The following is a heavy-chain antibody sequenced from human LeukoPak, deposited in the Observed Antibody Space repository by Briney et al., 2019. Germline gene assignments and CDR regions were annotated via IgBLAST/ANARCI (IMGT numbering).Heavy chain of an antibody. D-gene: IGHD5-18*01. V-gene: IGHV3-23*01. Sequence: GGSLRLSCAASGFTFSSYAMGWVRQAPGKGLEWVSAITASGGNTYYADSVKGRFTISRDNTKNTLYLQVNSLRAEDTAVYYCAKGNGYSYGRYYFDYWGQGTLVTVSS. J-gene: IGHJ4*02. CDR3: AKGNGYSYGRYYFDY. CDR2: ITASGGNT. CDR1: GFTFSSYA.